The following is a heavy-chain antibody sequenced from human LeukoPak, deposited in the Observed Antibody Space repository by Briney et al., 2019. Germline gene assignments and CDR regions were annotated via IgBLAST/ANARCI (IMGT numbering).Heavy chain of an antibody. D-gene: IGHD4-17*01. V-gene: IGHV4-59*12. CDR3: ARVYGNWFDP. Sequence: SETLSLTCTVSGGSISSYYWSWIRQPPGKGLEWIGYIYYSGSTYYNPSLKSRVTISVDTSKNQFSLKLSSVTAADTAVYYCARVYGNWFDPWGQGTLVTVSS. J-gene: IGHJ5*02. CDR2: IYYSGST. CDR1: GGSISSYY.